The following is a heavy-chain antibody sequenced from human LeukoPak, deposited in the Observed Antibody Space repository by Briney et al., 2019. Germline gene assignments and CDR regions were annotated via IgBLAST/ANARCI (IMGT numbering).Heavy chain of an antibody. CDR3: GRVRFGDPYYYYYYYMDV. CDR2: IYYSGST. V-gene: IGHV4-39*01. J-gene: IGHJ6*03. CDR1: GVSISSSSYY. Sequence: PSETLSLTCNVSGVSISSSSYYWGWIRQPPGKGLEWIGSIYYSGSTYYNPSLKSRVTISVDTSKNQFSLKLSSVTAADTAVYYCGRVRFGDPYYYYYYYMDVWGKGTTVTISS. D-gene: IGHD3-10*01.